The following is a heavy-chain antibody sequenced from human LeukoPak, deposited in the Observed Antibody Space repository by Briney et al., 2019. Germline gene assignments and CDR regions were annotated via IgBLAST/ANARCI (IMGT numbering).Heavy chain of an antibody. D-gene: IGHD4-17*01. Sequence: SETLSLTCTVSGGSISSSSYYWGWIRQPPGKGLEWIGSIYYSGSTYYNPSLKSRLTITVDTSKNQFSLKLRSVTAADTAVYYCARDRGTNYGDYDYWGQGTLVTVSS. V-gene: IGHV4-39*07. CDR1: GGSISSSSYY. CDR2: IYYSGST. J-gene: IGHJ4*02. CDR3: ARDRGTNYGDYDY.